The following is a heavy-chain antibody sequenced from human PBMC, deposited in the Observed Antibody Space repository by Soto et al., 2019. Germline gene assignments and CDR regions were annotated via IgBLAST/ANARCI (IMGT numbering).Heavy chain of an antibody. V-gene: IGHV3-21*01. J-gene: IGHJ4*02. CDR3: ARVTTHYDILTGYLMGPSVDY. D-gene: IGHD3-9*01. CDR1: GFTFSSYS. CDR2: ISSSSSYI. Sequence: GGSLRLSCAASGFTFSSYSMNWVRQAPGKGLEWVSSISSSSSYIYYADSVKGRFTISRDNAKNSLYLQMNSLRAEDTAVYYCARVTTHYDILTGYLMGPSVDYWGQGTLVTVSS.